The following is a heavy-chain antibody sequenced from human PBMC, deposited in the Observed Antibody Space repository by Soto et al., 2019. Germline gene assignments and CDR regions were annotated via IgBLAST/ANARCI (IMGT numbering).Heavy chain of an antibody. J-gene: IGHJ4*02. V-gene: IGHV3-21*04. CDR3: AREDSIIIPAVSDF. CDR2: VSKSDYT. D-gene: IGHD2-2*01. CDR1: GFTFNNYG. Sequence: LRLSCVVSGFTFNNYGINWVRQAPGKGLEWVSTVSKSDYTYYSDSVKGRFTISRDNAKNTVSLQMNTLRAEDTAVYYCAREDSIIIPAVSDFWGQGTLVTVSS.